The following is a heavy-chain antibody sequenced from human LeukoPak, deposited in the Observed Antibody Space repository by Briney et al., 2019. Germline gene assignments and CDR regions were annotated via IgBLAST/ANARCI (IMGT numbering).Heavy chain of an antibody. CDR1: GYTFTGYY. CDR2: INPNSGGT. Sequence: GASVKVSCKASGYTFTGYYMHWVRQAPGQGLEWMGRINPNSGGTNYAQKFQGRGTMTRDTSISTAYMELSRLRSDDTAVYYCARGRKAMYDFWSGYEGYMDVWGKGTTVTVSS. CDR3: ARGRKAMYDFWSGYEGYMDV. V-gene: IGHV1-2*06. J-gene: IGHJ6*03. D-gene: IGHD3-3*01.